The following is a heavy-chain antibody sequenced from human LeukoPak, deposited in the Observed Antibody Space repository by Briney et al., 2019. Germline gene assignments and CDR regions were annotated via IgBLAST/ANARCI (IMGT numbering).Heavy chain of an antibody. CDR2: IIPIFGTA. CDR1: GGTFSSYA. D-gene: IGHD1-26*01. Sequence: ASVKVSCKASGGTFSSYAISWVRQAPGQGLEWMGRIIPIFGTANYAQKFQGRVTITTDESTSTAYMELSSLRSEDTAVYYCARDLGGSSDAFDIWGQGTMVTVSS. V-gene: IGHV1-69*05. J-gene: IGHJ3*02. CDR3: ARDLGGSSDAFDI.